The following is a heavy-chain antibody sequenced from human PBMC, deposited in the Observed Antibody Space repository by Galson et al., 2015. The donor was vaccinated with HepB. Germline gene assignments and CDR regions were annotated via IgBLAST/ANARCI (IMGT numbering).Heavy chain of an antibody. CDR2: ISWNSGSI. V-gene: IGHV3-9*01. CDR3: ATSPSYSSSQGGDY. Sequence: SLRLSCAASGFTFDDYAMHWVRQAPGKGLEWVSGISWNSGSIGYADSVKGRFTISRDNAKNSLYLQMNSLRAEDTALYYCATSPSYSSSQGGDYWGQGTLVTVSS. CDR1: GFTFDDYA. J-gene: IGHJ4*02. D-gene: IGHD6-13*01.